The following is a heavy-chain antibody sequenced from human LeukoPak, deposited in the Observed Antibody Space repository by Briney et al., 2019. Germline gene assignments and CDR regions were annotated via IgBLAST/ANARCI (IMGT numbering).Heavy chain of an antibody. V-gene: IGHV1-18*01. Sequence: ASVKVSCKASGYTFTSYGISWVRQAPGQGLEWMGWISAYNANTNYAQKLQGRVTMTTDTPTSTAYMELRSLRSDDTAVYYCARDNNYYDSSGYYPIDAFDIWGQGTMVTVSS. CDR1: GYTFTSYG. CDR2: ISAYNANT. J-gene: IGHJ3*02. CDR3: ARDNNYYDSSGYYPIDAFDI. D-gene: IGHD3-22*01.